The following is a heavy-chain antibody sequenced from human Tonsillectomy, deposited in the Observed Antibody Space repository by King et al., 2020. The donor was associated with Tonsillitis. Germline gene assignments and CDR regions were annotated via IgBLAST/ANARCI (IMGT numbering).Heavy chain of an antibody. CDR3: ASGSGWVFDY. CDR2: IKQDGSEK. J-gene: IGHJ4*02. D-gene: IGHD6-25*01. CDR1: GFTFSSFW. Sequence: VQLVESGGGLVQPGGSLRLSCAASGFTFSSFWMSWVRQAPGKGLGWVAIIKQDGSEKLYVDSVKGRVTISRDNAKNSLYLQMNSLRAEDTAVYYCASGSGWVFDYWGQGTLVTVSS. V-gene: IGHV3-7*01.